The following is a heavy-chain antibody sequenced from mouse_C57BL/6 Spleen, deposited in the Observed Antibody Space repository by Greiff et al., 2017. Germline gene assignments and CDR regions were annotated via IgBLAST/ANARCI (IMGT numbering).Heavy chain of an antibody. CDR2: INPSTGGT. CDR1: GYSFTGYY. V-gene: IGHV1-42*01. Sequence: VQLKESGPELVKPGASVKISCKASGYSFTGYYMNWVKQSPEKSLEWIGEINPSTGGTTYNQKFKAKATLTVDKSSSTAYMQLKSLTSEDSAVYYCARLLEGYFDVWGTGTTVTVSS. CDR3: ARLLEGYFDV. J-gene: IGHJ1*03. D-gene: IGHD2-14*01.